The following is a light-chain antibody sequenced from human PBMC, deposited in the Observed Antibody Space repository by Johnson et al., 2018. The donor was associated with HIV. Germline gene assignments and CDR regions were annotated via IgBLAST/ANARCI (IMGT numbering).Light chain of an antibody. V-gene: IGLV1-51*02. CDR2: ENN. Sequence: QSVLTQPPSVSAAPGQKVTISCSGSSSKIGNKYVSWYQQLPGTAPKLLIYENNKRPSGIPDRFSGSKSGTSATLGITGLQTGDEADYYCGTWYSSLSAHYVFGTGTKVTVL. CDR1: SSKIGNKY. CDR3: GTWYSSLSAHYV. J-gene: IGLJ1*01.